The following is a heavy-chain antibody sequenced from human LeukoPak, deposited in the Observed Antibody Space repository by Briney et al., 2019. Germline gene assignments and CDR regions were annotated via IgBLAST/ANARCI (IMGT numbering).Heavy chain of an antibody. CDR3: ARTGRNWNNFDY. D-gene: IGHD1-20*01. Sequence: ASVKVSCKTSGYTFTDYNIHWVRQAPGQGLEWMGWINPNSGGINYAQKFQGRVTMTRDTSIGTAYMELSRLRSDDTAMYYCARTGRNWNNFDYWGQGTLVAVSS. CDR1: GYTFTDYN. J-gene: IGHJ4*02. V-gene: IGHV1-2*02. CDR2: INPNSGGI.